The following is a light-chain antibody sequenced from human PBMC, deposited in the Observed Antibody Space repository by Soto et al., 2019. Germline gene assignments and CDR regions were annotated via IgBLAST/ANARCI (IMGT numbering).Light chain of an antibody. Sequence: DIQMTQSPSSLSASVGARVSITCQASQDIRTSLSWFQQKPGRAPKLLIYGASNLKAGAPSRFRGSGAGTDFTFTISSLQPEDIAASYCQLYDSLPPFTFGPGTKVDIK. CDR1: QDIRTS. CDR3: QLYDSLPPFT. V-gene: IGKV1-33*01. CDR2: GAS. J-gene: IGKJ3*01.